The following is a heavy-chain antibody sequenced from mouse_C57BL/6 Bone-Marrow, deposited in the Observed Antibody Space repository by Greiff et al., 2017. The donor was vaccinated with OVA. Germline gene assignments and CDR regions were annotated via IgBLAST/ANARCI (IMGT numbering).Heavy chain of an antibody. CDR1: GYTFTSYW. CDR3: ARSLLYYGSSPYYAMDY. D-gene: IGHD1-1*01. V-gene: IGHV1-72*01. J-gene: IGHJ4*01. Sequence: QVQLKQPGAELVKPGASVKLSCKASGYTFTSYWMHWVKQRPGRGLEWIGRIDPNSGGTKYNEKFKSKATLTVDKPSSTSYMQLSSLTSEDSAVYYCARSLLYYGSSPYYAMDYWGQGTSVTVSS. CDR2: IDPNSGGT.